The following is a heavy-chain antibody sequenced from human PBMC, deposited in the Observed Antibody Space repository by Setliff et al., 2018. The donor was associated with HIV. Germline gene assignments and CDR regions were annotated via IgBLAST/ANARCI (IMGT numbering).Heavy chain of an antibody. CDR2: IHYNGRT. V-gene: IGHV4-39*01. J-gene: IGHJ4*02. D-gene: IGHD3-16*01. CDR1: GDSITNDDYY. Sequence: SETLSLTCTVSGDSITNDDYYWGWIRQPPGKGLEWIAIIHYNGRTYYDPSLKSRVTIFVDTSKTQFYLKLTSVTAADTAVYYCVNPSGAMGDFDSWGQGTLVTVS. CDR3: VNPSGAMGDFDS.